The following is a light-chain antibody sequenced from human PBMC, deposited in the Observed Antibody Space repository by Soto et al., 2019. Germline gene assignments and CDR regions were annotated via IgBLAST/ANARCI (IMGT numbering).Light chain of an antibody. CDR1: QSISSTY. CDR3: QQSGSSPHT. Sequence: VLTRSPGTLSLSPGDRATLSCWASQSISSTYLAWYQQKPGQAPRLLIYGASSRATGIPDRFSGSGSGTDFTLTISRLEPEDFAVYYCQQSGSSPHTFGQGTKLEI. V-gene: IGKV3-20*01. CDR2: GAS. J-gene: IGKJ2*01.